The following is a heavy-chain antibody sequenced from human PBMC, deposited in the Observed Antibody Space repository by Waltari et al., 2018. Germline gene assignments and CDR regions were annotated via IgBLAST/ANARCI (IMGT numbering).Heavy chain of an antibody. CDR1: GGSISSSSYY. J-gene: IGHJ5*02. CDR3: ARHWKKSGYRFDP. D-gene: IGHD5-12*01. V-gene: IGHV4-39*01. CDR2: SYYSGST. Sequence: QLQLQESGPGLVKPSETLSLTCTVSGGSISSSSYYWGWIRQSPGKGLEWIGSSYYSGSTYYNPTLKSRVTISGDTSKNQFSLKLSSVTAADTAVYYCARHWKKSGYRFDPWGQGTLVTVSS.